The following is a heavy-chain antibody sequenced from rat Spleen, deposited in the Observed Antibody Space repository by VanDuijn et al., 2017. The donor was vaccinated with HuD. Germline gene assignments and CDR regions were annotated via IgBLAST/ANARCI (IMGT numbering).Heavy chain of an antibody. D-gene: IGHD1-2*01. Sequence: EVQLVESGGGLVQPGRSLKLSCEASGFTFNDYYMAWVRQAPKKGLEWVASISYEGSSTYYGDSVKGRFTISRDNAKSTLYLQMNSLRSEDTATYYCARPHSSLYVMDGWGQGASVTVSS. J-gene: IGHJ4*01. V-gene: IGHV5-22*01. CDR2: ISYEGSST. CDR1: GFTFNDYY. CDR3: ARPHSSLYVMDG.